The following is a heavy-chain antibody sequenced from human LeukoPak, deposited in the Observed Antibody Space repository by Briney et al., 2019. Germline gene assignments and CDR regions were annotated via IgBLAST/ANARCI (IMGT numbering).Heavy chain of an antibody. Sequence: PGGSLRLSCAASGFTFSSFGMSWVRQAPGQGLEFVSGITGRAGDTFYADFVKGRFTIARDNSKNIPYLQMSSLKVEDTAVYYCAKFPYHDVFGWFDPWGQGTLVIVSS. CDR2: ITGRAGDT. CDR3: AKFPYHDVFGWFDP. CDR1: GFTFSSFG. D-gene: IGHD3-3*01. J-gene: IGHJ5*02. V-gene: IGHV3-23*01.